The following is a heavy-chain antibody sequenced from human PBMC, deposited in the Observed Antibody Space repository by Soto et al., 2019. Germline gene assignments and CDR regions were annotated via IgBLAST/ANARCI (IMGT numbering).Heavy chain of an antibody. V-gene: IGHV1-69*05. CDR1: GGTFSSYA. CDR2: IIPIFGTA. CDR3: ARGWYCSGGSCYSGWFDP. Sequence: SVKVSCKASGGTFSSYAISWVRQAPGQGLEWMGGIIPIFGTANYAQKFQGRVTMTRNTSISTAYMELSSLRSEDTAVYYCARGWYCSGGSCYSGWFDPWGQGTLVTVSS. J-gene: IGHJ5*02. D-gene: IGHD2-15*01.